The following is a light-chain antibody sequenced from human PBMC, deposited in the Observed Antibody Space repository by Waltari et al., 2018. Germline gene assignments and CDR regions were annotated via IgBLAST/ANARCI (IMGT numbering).Light chain of an antibody. V-gene: IGKV1-12*01. CDR2: GAS. Sequence: DIQMTQSPSSVSAFVGDRVTITCRASQSISNWLAWYQQKPGKAPKRLIYGASDLHSGVPSRFSGSGAGTDFTLTISSLQAEDFATYYCQQVNSFPATFGGGTTVEIK. CDR3: QQVNSFPAT. J-gene: IGKJ4*01. CDR1: QSISNW.